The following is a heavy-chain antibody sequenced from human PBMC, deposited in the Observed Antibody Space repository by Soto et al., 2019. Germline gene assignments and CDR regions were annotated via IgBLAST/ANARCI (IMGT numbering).Heavy chain of an antibody. CDR2: IFHSGST. D-gene: IGHD3-10*01. V-gene: IGHV4-4*02. CDR3: ARARSGGMDV. CDR1: GGSISSRNW. Sequence: QVQLQESGPGLVKPSGTLSLTCAVSGGSISSRNWWSWVRQPPGKGLEWIGEIFHSGSTNYNPSLQSRLTISVDKSKNHFSLKVTSVTAADTAVYYCARARSGGMDVWGQGTTVTVSS. J-gene: IGHJ6*02.